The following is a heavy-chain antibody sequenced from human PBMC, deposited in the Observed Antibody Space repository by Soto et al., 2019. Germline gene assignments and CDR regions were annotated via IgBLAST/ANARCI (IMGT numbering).Heavy chain of an antibody. V-gene: IGHV1-3*01. D-gene: IGHD1-26*01. CDR2: INADNGNT. CDR3: ASEIDATRATSLDY. J-gene: IGHJ4*02. Sequence: QVQLVQSGAEVKKPGASLKVSCKASGYTFSGSVMPSGRQAPGQGLVWMGWINADNGNTKYSQKLQGRVPMTWDTSASTAYWELSRLRSEDTAIYYVASEIDATRATSLDYWGQGTLVTVSS. CDR1: GYTFSGSV.